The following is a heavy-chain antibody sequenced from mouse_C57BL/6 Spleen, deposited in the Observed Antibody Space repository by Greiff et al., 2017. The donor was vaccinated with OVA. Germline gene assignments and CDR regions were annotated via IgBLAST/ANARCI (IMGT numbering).Heavy chain of an antibody. CDR2: INPYNGDT. CDR3: AREYDYAHAMEY. V-gene: IGHV1-20*01. D-gene: IGHD2-4*01. CDR1: VYSFTGYF. Sequence: EVQLQQSGPELVKPGASVKISCKASVYSFTGYFMNWVMQSHGKSLEWIGRINPYNGDTFYNQKFKGKATLTVDKSSSTAHMELRSLTSEDSAVYYCAREYDYAHAMEYWGQGTPVTVSP. J-gene: IGHJ4*01.